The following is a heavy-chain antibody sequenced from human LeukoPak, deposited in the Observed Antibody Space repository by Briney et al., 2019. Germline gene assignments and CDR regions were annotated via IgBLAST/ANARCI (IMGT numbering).Heavy chain of an antibody. D-gene: IGHD1-26*01. J-gene: IGHJ4*02. Sequence: PSETLSLTCSFSGGPISSYYWSWIRQPPGKGLEWIGYIYYIGSTSYNPSLKSRVAISVDTSKNQFSLKLTSVTAADTAVYYCATYSGNYNIFEYWGQGTLVTVSS. CDR1: GGPISSYY. CDR2: IYYIGST. V-gene: IGHV4-59*08. CDR3: ATYSGNYNIFEY.